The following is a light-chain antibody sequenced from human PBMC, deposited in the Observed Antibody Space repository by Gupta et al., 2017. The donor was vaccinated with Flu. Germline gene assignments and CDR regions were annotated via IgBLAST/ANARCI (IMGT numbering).Light chain of an antibody. Sequence: QSALTQPASVSGSPGQSITIPCTGTSSDVGGYNYVPWYQQHPGKAPKLMIFEVSNRPSGVSNRFSGSKSDNTASLTISGLQAEDEADYYCSSYATSSTLVFGGGTKVTVL. V-gene: IGLV2-14*01. CDR2: EVS. CDR3: SSYATSSTLV. CDR1: SSDVGGYNY. J-gene: IGLJ2*01.